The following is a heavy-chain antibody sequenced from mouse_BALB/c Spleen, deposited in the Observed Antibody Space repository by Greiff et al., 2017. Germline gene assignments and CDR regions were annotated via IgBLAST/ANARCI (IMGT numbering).Heavy chain of an antibody. CDR2: ISSGGSYT. V-gene: IGHV5-9-4*01. J-gene: IGHJ4*01. CDR3: AREGISDSLYYSAMDY. D-gene: IGHD6-2*01. CDR1: GFTFSSYA. Sequence: EVHLVESGGGLVKPGGSLKLSCAASGFTFSSYAMSWVRQSPEKRLEWVAEISSGGSYTYYPDTLTGRYTNSIDNAKDTLYLEMSSMRSEDTAMYYCAREGISDSLYYSAMDYWGQGTSVTVSS.